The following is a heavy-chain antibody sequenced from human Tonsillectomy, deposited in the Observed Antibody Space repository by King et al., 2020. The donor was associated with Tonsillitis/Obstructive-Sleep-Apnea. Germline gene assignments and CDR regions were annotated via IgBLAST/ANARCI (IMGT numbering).Heavy chain of an antibody. CDR1: GFTFSSYG. V-gene: IGHV3-30*18. D-gene: IGHD3-16*02. CDR2: ISYDGSNK. CDR3: AKDFLGYVWGVYRPSAFDI. Sequence: VQLVESGGGVVQPGRSLRLSCAASGFTFSSYGMHWVRQAPGKGLEWVAVISYDGSNKYYADSVKGRFTISRDNSKNTLYLQMNSLRAEDTAVYYCAKDFLGYVWGVYRPSAFDIWGQGTMVTVSS. J-gene: IGHJ3*02.